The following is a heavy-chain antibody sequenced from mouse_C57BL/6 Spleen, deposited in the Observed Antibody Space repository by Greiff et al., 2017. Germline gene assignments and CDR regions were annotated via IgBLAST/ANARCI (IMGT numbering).Heavy chain of an antibody. CDR1: GYTFTSYW. D-gene: IGHD6-1*01. V-gene: IGHV1-50*01. J-gene: IGHJ2*01. Sequence: QVQLQQPGAELVKPGASVKLSCKASGYTFTSYWMQWVKQRPGQGLEWIGEIDPSDSYTNYNQKFKGKATWTVDTSSSTAYMQLSSLTSEDSAVYYCARWRPRYYFDYWGQGTTLTVSS. CDR3: ARWRPRYYFDY. CDR2: IDPSDSYT.